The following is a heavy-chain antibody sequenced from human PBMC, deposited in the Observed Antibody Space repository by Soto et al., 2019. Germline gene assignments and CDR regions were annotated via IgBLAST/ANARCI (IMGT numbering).Heavy chain of an antibody. J-gene: IGHJ4*02. Sequence: PGGSLRLSCAASGFTFSSYSMNWVRQAPGKGLEWVSSISSSSSYIYYADSVKGRFTISRDNAKNSLYLQMNSLGAEDTAVYYCARDSGVYSGSYGYWGQGTLVTVSS. D-gene: IGHD1-26*01. CDR3: ARDSGVYSGSYGY. V-gene: IGHV3-21*01. CDR2: ISSSSSYI. CDR1: GFTFSSYS.